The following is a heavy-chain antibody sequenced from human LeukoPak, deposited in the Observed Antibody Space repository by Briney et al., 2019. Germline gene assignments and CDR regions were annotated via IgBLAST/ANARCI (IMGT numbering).Heavy chain of an antibody. CDR2: INHRGST. CDR1: GGPFSGFY. CDR3: ARESYCDNGICSPGHYDF. D-gene: IGHD2-8*01. J-gene: IGHJ4*02. V-gene: IGHV4-34*01. Sequence: SETLSLTCAVSGGPFSGFYWTWIRQSPGKGLEWLGEINHRGSTNYNPSLNSRVTMSVDTPKTHFSLTLTSVTAADTAVYFCARESYCDNGICSPGHYDFWGQGTVVTVSS.